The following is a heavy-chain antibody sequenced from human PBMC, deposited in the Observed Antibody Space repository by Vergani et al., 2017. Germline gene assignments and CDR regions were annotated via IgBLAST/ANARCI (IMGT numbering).Heavy chain of an antibody. V-gene: IGHV4-34*01. CDR1: GGSFSGYY. CDR3: AGGMHGQRLRAFDI. D-gene: IGHD3-16*01. CDR2: INHSGST. Sequence: QVQLQQWGAGPLKTSETLSLTCAVYGGSFSGYYWSWIRQPPGKGLEWIGEINHSGSTNYNPSLKSRVTISVNTSKNQFFLQLSSVTAADTAVYYWAGGMHGQRLRAFDIWGQGTMVTVSS. J-gene: IGHJ3*02.